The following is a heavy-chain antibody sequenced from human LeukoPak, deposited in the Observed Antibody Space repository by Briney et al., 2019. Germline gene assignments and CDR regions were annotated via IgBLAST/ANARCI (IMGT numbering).Heavy chain of an antibody. Sequence: GASVKVSCKASGYIFTTYDIAWVRQATGQGLEWMGWLNPNSGNAGYAQKLQGRVTISRNTSISTAYMELSSLRSDDTAIYYCARRKFLGWFDPWGQGTLVTVSS. CDR1: GYIFTTYD. CDR3: ARRKFLGWFDP. V-gene: IGHV1-8*03. CDR2: LNPNSGNA. J-gene: IGHJ5*02. D-gene: IGHD7-27*01.